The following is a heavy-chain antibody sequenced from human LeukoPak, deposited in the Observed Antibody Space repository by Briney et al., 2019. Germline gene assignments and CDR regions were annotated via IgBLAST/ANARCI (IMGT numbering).Heavy chain of an antibody. CDR3: ARHSQLEPDY. CDR1: RFIFTSYW. CDR2: IYPGDSDT. J-gene: IGHJ4*02. V-gene: IGHV5-51*01. D-gene: IGHD1-1*01. Sequence: GASVQIYCMGSRFIFTSYWIGGVRQLPGKGLEWMGNIYPGDSDTRYSPSFQGQVTTSADKSISTAYLQWSSLTASDTAMYYCARHSQLEPDYWGQGTLVTVSS.